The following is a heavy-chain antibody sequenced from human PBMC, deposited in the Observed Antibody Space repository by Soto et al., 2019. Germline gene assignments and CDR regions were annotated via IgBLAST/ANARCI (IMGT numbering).Heavy chain of an antibody. CDR3: VRLIGNSWLDS. CDR1: GDSVSTNTAT. Sequence: SQTLSLTCDISGDSVSTNTATCDWIRQSPSRGLEWLGRTYYRSRWYFDYAVSVKSRITISPDISNNQVSLQLTSVTPDDTAIYYCVRLIGNSWLDSWGQGTLVTVSS. D-gene: IGHD3-22*01. J-gene: IGHJ5*01. CDR2: TYYRSRWYF. V-gene: IGHV6-1*01.